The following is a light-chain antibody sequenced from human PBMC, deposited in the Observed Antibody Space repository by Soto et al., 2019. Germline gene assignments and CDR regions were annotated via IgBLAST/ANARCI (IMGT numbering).Light chain of an antibody. CDR1: HSLNTD. V-gene: IGKV3-20*01. CDR3: QQYGSSHPKT. J-gene: IGKJ1*01. Sequence: EIVMTQSPATLSVSPGERATLSCRASHSLNTDLAWYQQKPGQAPRLLIYGASSRATGIPDRFSGSGSGTDFTLTISRLEPEDFAVYYCQQYGSSHPKTFGQGTKVDIK. CDR2: GAS.